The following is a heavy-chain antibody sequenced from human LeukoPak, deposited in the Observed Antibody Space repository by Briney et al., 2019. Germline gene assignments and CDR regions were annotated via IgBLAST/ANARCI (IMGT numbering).Heavy chain of an antibody. CDR2: ISTSGGTT. CDR1: GFTFGSYA. Sequence: GGSLRLSCAASGFTFGSYAMSWVRQAPGKGLEWVSGISTSGGTTSYAESVKGRFTVSRDDPRNTLYMEMNSLRDEDTAVYYCAVMHRYYDGSGYWVQWGQGTLVTVSS. V-gene: IGHV3-23*01. D-gene: IGHD3-22*01. J-gene: IGHJ4*02. CDR3: AVMHRYYDGSGYWVQ.